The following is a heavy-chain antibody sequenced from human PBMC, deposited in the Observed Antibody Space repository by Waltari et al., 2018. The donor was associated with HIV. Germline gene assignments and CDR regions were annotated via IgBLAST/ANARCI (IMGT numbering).Heavy chain of an antibody. Sequence: VQLFESGPGLERPSQTLSLTCTVSGDSFLPSNYHWAWLRQPPGGGLEWLGHIFFNGSTSGNPSLNSRLSLSLDKSKNQFFLKINSPMAADTALFVCARVSFDRRGSYTSFFFDVWGEGAQVTVSS. V-gene: IGHV4-30-4*08. CDR3: ARVSFDRRGSYTSFFFDV. J-gene: IGHJ4*01. CDR1: GDSFLPSNYH. D-gene: IGHD2-2*02. CDR2: IFFNGST.